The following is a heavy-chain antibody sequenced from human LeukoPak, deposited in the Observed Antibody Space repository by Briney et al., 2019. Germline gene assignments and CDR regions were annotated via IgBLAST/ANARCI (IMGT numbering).Heavy chain of an antibody. J-gene: IGHJ4*02. D-gene: IGHD2-15*01. CDR2: IIPIFGTA. Sequence: SVKVSCKASGGSFNAYAISWVRQAPGQGLEWMGRIIPIFGTANYAQKFQGRVTITTDESTSTAYMELSSLRSEDTAVYYCARDGYCSGGSCHWGYFDYWGQGTLVTVSS. CDR1: GGSFNAYA. CDR3: ARDGYCSGGSCHWGYFDY. V-gene: IGHV1-69*05.